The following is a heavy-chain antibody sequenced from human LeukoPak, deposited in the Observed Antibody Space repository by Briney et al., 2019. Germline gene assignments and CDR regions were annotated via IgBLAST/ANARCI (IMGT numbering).Heavy chain of an antibody. CDR2: INHSGST. CDR3: ARVVHSYGSEYYFDY. D-gene: IGHD5-18*01. CDR1: GGSFSGYY. J-gene: IGHJ4*02. Sequence: SETLSLTCAVYGGSFSGYYWSWIRQPPGKGLEWIGEINHSGSTYYNPSLKSRVTISVDTSKNQFSLKLSSVTAADTAVYYCARVVHSYGSEYYFDYWGQGTLVTVSS. V-gene: IGHV4-34*01.